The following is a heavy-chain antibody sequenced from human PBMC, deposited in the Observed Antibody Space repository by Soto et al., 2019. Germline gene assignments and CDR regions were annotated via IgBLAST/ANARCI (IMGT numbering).Heavy chain of an antibody. V-gene: IGHV1-69*13. CDR2: IIPIFGTA. CDR3: ARGVYSSGLAWFDT. Sequence: ASVKVSCKASGGTFSSYAISWVRQGPGQGLEWMGGIIPIFGTANYALKFQGRVTITADESTSTAYMELSSLRSEDTAVYYCARGVYSSGLAWFDTWGQGTLVTVTS. D-gene: IGHD6-19*01. J-gene: IGHJ5*02. CDR1: GGTFSSYA.